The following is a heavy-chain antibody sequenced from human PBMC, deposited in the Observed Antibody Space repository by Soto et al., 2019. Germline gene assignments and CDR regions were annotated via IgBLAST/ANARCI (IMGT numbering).Heavy chain of an antibody. CDR1: GGTFSSYA. CDR2: IIPIFGTA. J-gene: IGHJ4*02. Sequence: QVQLVRSGAEVKKPGSSVKVSCKASGGTFSSYAISWVRQAPGQGLEWMGGIIPIFGTANYAQKFQGRVTITADESTSTAYMELSSLRSEDTAVYYCARDSLPYGSGSYYNVGDYWGQGTLVTVSS. D-gene: IGHD3-10*01. CDR3: ARDSLPYGSGSYYNVGDY. V-gene: IGHV1-69*01.